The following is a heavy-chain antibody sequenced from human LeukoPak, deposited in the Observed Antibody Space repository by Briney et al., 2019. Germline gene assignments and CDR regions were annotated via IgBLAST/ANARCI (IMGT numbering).Heavy chain of an antibody. CDR3: ARPSLNSGSYFDY. Sequence: GGSLRLSCAASGFTFSSSGMSWVRQAPGKGLEWVSTISGSGGATSSADSVKGRFTISRDNSKNTLYLQMNSLRAEDTAVYYCARPSLNSGSYFDYWGQGTLVTVSS. CDR2: ISGSGGAT. CDR1: GFTFSSSG. V-gene: IGHV3-23*01. J-gene: IGHJ4*02. D-gene: IGHD1-26*01.